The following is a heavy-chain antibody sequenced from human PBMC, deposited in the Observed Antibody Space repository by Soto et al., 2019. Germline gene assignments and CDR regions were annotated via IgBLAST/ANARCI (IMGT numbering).Heavy chain of an antibody. D-gene: IGHD2-15*01. Sequence: QVQLVESGGGVVQPGRSLRLSCAASGFTFSSYAMHWVRQAPGKGLEWVAVISYDGSNKYYADSVKGRFTISRDISKNTLYLQMNGLRAEDPAVYYCARAGGLLLDYWGQGTLVTVSS. CDR2: ISYDGSNK. V-gene: IGHV3-30-3*01. CDR3: ARAGGLLLDY. CDR1: GFTFSSYA. J-gene: IGHJ4*02.